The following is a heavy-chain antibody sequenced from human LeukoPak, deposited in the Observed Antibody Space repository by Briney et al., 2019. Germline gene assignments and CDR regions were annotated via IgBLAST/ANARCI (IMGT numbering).Heavy chain of an antibody. CDR3: AKDSLGFGELFNFDY. J-gene: IGHJ4*02. Sequence: GGSLRLSCAASGFTFSSYGMSWVRQAPGKGLEWVSAISGSGGSTYYADSVKGRFTISRDNSKNTLYLQMNSLRAEDTAVYYCAKDSLGFGELFNFDYWGQGTLVTVSS. CDR2: ISGSGGST. V-gene: IGHV3-23*01. CDR1: GFTFSSYG. D-gene: IGHD3-10*01.